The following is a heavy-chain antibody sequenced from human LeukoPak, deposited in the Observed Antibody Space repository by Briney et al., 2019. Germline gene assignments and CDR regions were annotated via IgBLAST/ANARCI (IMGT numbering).Heavy chain of an antibody. CDR3: ARAEENDAFDI. CDR1: GYTFTSYY. Sequence: ASVKFSCKASGYTFTSYYMHWVRQATGQGLEWMGIINPSGGSTSYAQKFQGRVTMTRDTSTSTVYMELSSLRSEDTAVYYCARAEENDAFDIWGQGTMVTVSS. V-gene: IGHV1-46*01. CDR2: INPSGGST. J-gene: IGHJ3*02.